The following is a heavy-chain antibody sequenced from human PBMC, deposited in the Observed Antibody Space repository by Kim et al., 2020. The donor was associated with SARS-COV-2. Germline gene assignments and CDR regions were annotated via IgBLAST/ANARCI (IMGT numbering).Heavy chain of an antibody. CDR2: TTRSGDGS. V-gene: IGHV3-64D*06. CDR3: VRYARSYGAVL. Sequence: GGSLRLSCLGSGFTFNDYAIHWVRRAPGKGLEYVSATTRSGDGSFYADSVEGRFTISRDNSKSTLYLQMNSLGPEDTSVYYCVRYARSYGAVLWGQGTLVIVSS. CDR1: GFTFNDYA. D-gene: IGHD3-10*01. J-gene: IGHJ4*02.